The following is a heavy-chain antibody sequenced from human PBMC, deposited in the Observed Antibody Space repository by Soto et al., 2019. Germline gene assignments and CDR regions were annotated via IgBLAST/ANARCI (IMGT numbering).Heavy chain of an antibody. CDR1: GYTFSDYF. J-gene: IGHJ6*02. CDR3: ARIKWGMDYYSGMDV. CDR2: INPKTAAT. Sequence: GASVKVSCKASGYTFSDYFIQLLLQAPGQGLEWVAWINPKTAATNYAKKFQDRVTVTSDTSFSTAYLELTRLRPDDTALYYCARIKWGMDYYSGMDVWGQGNAVSVSS. V-gene: IGHV1-2*02. D-gene: IGHD1-26*01.